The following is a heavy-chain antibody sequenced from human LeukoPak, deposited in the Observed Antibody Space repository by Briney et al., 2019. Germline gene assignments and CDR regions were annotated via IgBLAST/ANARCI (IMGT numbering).Heavy chain of an antibody. Sequence: GGSLRFSCAASGFTFSSYEMNWVRQAPGKGLEWVSYISSSGSTIYYADSVKGRFTISRDNAKNSLYLQMNSLRAEDTAVYYCARVSIFGVVRNYGMDVWGQGTTVTVSS. CDR2: ISSSGSTI. J-gene: IGHJ6*02. V-gene: IGHV3-48*03. CDR1: GFTFSSYE. D-gene: IGHD3-3*01. CDR3: ARVSIFGVVRNYGMDV.